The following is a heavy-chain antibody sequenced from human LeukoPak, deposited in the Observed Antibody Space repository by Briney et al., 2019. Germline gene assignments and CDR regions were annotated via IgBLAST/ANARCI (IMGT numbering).Heavy chain of an antibody. D-gene: IGHD3-16*01. J-gene: IGHJ4*02. CDR2: FYHSGT. CDR3: ARGWRGDHFDY. CDR1: GDSMSTSY. V-gene: IGHV4-59*01. Sequence: PSETLSLTCTVSGDSMSTSYWGWIRQPLGKGLEWIGYFYHSGTDYNPSLKSRVTISGDMSNNQFSPKLSSVTAADTAIYYCARGWRGDHFDYWGQGTLVSVSS.